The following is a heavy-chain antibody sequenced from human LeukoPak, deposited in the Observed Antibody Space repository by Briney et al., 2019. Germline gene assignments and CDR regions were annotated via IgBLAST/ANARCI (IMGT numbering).Heavy chain of an antibody. CDR3: ARGPFIAVAPNWFDP. CDR1: GYTFTCYY. CDR2: INPNSGGT. D-gene: IGHD6-19*01. J-gene: IGHJ5*02. Sequence: ASVKVSCKASGYTFTCYYMHWVRQAPGQGLEWMGWINPNSGGTNYAQKFQGWVTMTRDTSISTAYMELSRLRSDDTAVYYCARGPFIAVAPNWFDPWGQGTLVTVSS. V-gene: IGHV1-2*04.